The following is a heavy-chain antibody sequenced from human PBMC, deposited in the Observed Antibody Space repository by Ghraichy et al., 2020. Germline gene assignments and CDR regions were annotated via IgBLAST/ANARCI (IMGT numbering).Heavy chain of an antibody. V-gene: IGHV3-43*01. D-gene: IGHD3-16*01. CDR3: AKEKLGSYWGTLEA. Sequence: GGSLRLSCAASGFMFNAFSLHWVRQTPGHGLELVSLSGHYGVTSFYTDSVSGRFTISRDYTKNSLYLQMTSLTTEATAFYFCAKEKLGSYWGTLEAWGQGTVVKVSS. CDR2: SGHYGVTS. CDR1: GFMFNAFS. J-gene: IGHJ3*01.